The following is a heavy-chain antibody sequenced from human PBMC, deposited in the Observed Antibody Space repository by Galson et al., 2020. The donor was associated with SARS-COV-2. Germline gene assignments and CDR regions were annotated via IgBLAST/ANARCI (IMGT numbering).Heavy chain of an antibody. CDR1: GGSISSSSYY. V-gene: IGHV4-39*07. J-gene: IGHJ4*02. Sequence: LETLSLTCTVSGGSISSSSYYWGWIRQPPGKGLEWIGSIYYSGSTYYNPSLKSRVTISVDTSKNQFSLKLSSVTAADTAVYYCARVKRITIFGVVIIEGPFDYWGQGTLVTVSS. D-gene: IGHD3-3*01. CDR2: IYYSGST. CDR3: ARVKRITIFGVVIIEGPFDY.